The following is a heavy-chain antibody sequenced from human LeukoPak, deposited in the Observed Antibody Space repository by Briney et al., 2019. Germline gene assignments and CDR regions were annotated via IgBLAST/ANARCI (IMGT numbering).Heavy chain of an antibody. CDR1: GGSISSSSYY. CDR2: IYYSGST. J-gene: IGHJ4*02. D-gene: IGHD3-9*01. V-gene: IGHV4-39*01. CDR3: ARHYDILTDSRYFDY. Sequence: SETLSLTCTVSGGSISSSSYYWGRIRQPPGKGLEWIGSIYYSGSTYYNPSLKSRVTISIDTSKNQFSLKLSSVTAADTAVYYCARHYDILTDSRYFDYWGQGTLVTVSS.